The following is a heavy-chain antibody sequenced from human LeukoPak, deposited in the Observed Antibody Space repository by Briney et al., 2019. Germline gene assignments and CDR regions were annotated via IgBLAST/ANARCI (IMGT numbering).Heavy chain of an antibody. Sequence: PGGSLRLSCAASGFTFSDYYMSRVRQAPGKGLEWVSVIYSGGSTYYADSVKGRFTISRDNSKNTLYLQMNSLRAEDTAVYYCARHPPEYGSPHGMDVWGQGTTVTVSS. CDR1: GFTFSDYY. V-gene: IGHV3-66*04. D-gene: IGHD6-6*01. CDR3: ARHPPEYGSPHGMDV. J-gene: IGHJ6*02. CDR2: IYSGGST.